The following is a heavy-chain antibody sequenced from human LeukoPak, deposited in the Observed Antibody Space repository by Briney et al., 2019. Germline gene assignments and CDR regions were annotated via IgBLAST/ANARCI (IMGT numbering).Heavy chain of an antibody. J-gene: IGHJ3*02. V-gene: IGHV3-23*01. CDR3: AKPGIALAGSQDAFDI. CDR2: ISGSGGST. Sequence: GGSLRLSCAASGFTFSSYAMSWVRQAPGKGLEWDSAISGSGGSTYYADSVKGRFTISRDNSKNTLYLQMNSLRAEDTAVYYCAKPGIALAGSQDAFDIWGLGTMVTVSS. D-gene: IGHD6-19*01. CDR1: GFTFSSYA.